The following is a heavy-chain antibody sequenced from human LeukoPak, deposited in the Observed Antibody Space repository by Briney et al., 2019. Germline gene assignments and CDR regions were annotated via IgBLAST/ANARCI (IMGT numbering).Heavy chain of an antibody. J-gene: IGHJ4*02. D-gene: IGHD5-18*01. V-gene: IGHV3-23*01. CDR1: GFTFSSYA. CDR3: ARGAGYSYGYRGLFDD. Sequence: GGSLRLSCAASGFTFSSYAMRWVSQAPGKGLEWVACISGSGGRTYYADSVKDRLTRSSDNSENAPDFQMNSLRAEDTAGYYCARGAGYSYGYRGLFDDWGQETLVSVSS. CDR2: ISGSGGRT.